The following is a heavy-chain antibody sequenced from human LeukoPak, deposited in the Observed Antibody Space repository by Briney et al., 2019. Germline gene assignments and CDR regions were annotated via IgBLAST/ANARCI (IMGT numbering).Heavy chain of an antibody. CDR3: ARDTNYCSSTSCYSDYYYGMDV. CDR1: GFTFSSYA. J-gene: IGHJ6*02. V-gene: IGHV3-23*01. D-gene: IGHD2-2*02. Sequence: GGSLRLFCAASGFTFSSYAMSWVRQAPGKGLEWVSAISGSGGSTYYADSVKGRFTISRDNAKNSLYLQMNSLRAEDTAVYYCARDTNYCSSTSCYSDYYYGMDVWGQGTTVTVSS. CDR2: ISGSGGST.